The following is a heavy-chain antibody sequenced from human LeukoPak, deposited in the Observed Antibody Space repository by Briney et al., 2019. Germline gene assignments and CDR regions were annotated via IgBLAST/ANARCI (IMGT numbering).Heavy chain of an antibody. CDR2: INHSGST. D-gene: IGHD6-19*01. CDR3: AGGQYSSGYSY. CDR1: GYSISSDYC. V-gene: IGHV4-38-2*02. J-gene: IGHJ4*02. Sequence: SETLSLTCTVSGYSISSDYCWGWIRQPPGKGLEWIGEINHSGSTNYNPSLKSRVTISVDTSKNQFSLKLSSVTAADTAVYYCAGGQYSSGYSYWGQGTLVTVSS.